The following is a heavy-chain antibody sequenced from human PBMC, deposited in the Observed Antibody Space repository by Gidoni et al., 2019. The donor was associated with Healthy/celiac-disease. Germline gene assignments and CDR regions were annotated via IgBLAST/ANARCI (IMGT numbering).Heavy chain of an antibody. D-gene: IGHD2-2*02. CDR2: T. J-gene: IGHJ4*02. Sequence: TNYNPSLKSRVTISVDTSKNQFSLKLSSVTAADTAVYYCARDHCSSTSCYTFDYWGQGTLVTVSS. V-gene: IGHV4-59*01. CDR3: ARDHCSSTSCYTFDY.